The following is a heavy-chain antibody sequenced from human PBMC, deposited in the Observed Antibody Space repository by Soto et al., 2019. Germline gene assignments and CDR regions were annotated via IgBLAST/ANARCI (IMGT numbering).Heavy chain of an antibody. CDR2: IYHTGST. CDR1: GGSISSGGYS. V-gene: IGHV4-30-2*01. CDR3: PRAAGGAGYIPGLWGP. J-gene: IGHJ4*02. D-gene: IGHD3-16*01. Sequence: PSETLSLTCAVSGGSISSGGYSWSWIRQPPGKGLEWIGYIYHTGSTYYNPSLKSRVTISEDRSKNQFSLKLSSVTAVDTAVYYCPRAAGGAGYIPGLWGPGGGGPRVPVS.